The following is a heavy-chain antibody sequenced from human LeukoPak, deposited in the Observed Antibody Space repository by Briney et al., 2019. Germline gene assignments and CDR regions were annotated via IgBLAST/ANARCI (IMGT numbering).Heavy chain of an antibody. CDR3: TRQRRGTYYAFDS. J-gene: IGHJ4*02. V-gene: IGHV3-11*01. CDR1: GFSISDYY. Sequence: GSLRLSCDASGFSISDYYMSWIRQSPGKGLEWISYITSGGASTNYADSVKGRFTISRDKAKNSVALQLNSLRAEDTAVYYCTRQRRGTYYAFDSWGQGTLVTVSS. CDR2: ITSGGAST. D-gene: IGHD3-16*01.